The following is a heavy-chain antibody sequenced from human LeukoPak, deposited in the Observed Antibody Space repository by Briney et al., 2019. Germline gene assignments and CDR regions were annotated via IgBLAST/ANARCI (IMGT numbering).Heavy chain of an antibody. CDR3: ARDKSSGQIDY. CDR1: GFIFSRYW. D-gene: IGHD3-22*01. Sequence: GGSLRLSCAASGFIFSRYWMYWVRQVPGKGLVWVSRISSDGSDASYADSVEGRFAISRDSARNTLYLQMNSLRAEDTAVYYCARDKSSGQIDYWGQGTLVTVSS. V-gene: IGHV3-74*01. CDR2: ISSDGSDA. J-gene: IGHJ4*02.